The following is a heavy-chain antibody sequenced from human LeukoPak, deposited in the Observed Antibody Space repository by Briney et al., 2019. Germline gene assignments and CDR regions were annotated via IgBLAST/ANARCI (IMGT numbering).Heavy chain of an antibody. CDR1: GFTFSSYG. D-gene: IGHD3-10*01. CDR2: IRYDGRNK. Sequence: PGGSLRLSCGASGFTFSSYGMHWVRQAPGKGLEWVAFIRYDGRNKYYAESVKGRFTISRDNSKNTLYLQMNSLRAEDTAVYYCAKPIWFGEFLPVFDYWGQGTLVTVSS. V-gene: IGHV3-30*02. J-gene: IGHJ4*02. CDR3: AKPIWFGEFLPVFDY.